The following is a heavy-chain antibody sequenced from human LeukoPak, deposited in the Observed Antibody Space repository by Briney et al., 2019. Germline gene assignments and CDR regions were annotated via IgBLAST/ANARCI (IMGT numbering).Heavy chain of an antibody. J-gene: IGHJ4*02. CDR3: ARVANERVGGVYYFDY. Sequence: GGSLRLSCAASGFTFSDYDMHWVRQATGKGLEWVSAICTAGDTYYTGSVKGRFTISRENAKNSLYLQMNSLRAGDTAVYYCARVANERVGGVYYFDYWGQGTLVTVS. CDR1: GFTFSDYD. CDR2: ICTAGDT. D-gene: IGHD1-1*01. V-gene: IGHV3-13*01.